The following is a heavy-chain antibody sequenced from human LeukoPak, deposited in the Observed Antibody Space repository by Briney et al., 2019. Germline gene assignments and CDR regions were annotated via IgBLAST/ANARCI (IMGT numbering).Heavy chain of an antibody. CDR3: AREGKLVRLFDP. J-gene: IGHJ5*02. CDR1: GGSISSSSYY. D-gene: IGHD2-2*01. Sequence: SETLSLTCTVSGGSISSSSYYWGWIRQPPGKGLEWIGSIYYSGSTYYNPSLKSRVTISVDTSKNQFSLKLSSVTAADTAMYYCAREGKLVRLFDPWGQGTLVTVSS. CDR2: IYYSGST. V-gene: IGHV4-39*07.